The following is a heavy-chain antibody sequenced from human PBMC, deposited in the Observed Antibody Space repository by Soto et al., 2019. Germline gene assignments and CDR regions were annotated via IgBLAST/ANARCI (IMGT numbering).Heavy chain of an antibody. J-gene: IGHJ6*02. V-gene: IGHV3-23*01. CDR1: GSTFSAFC. CDR2: ISRSGDIT. CDR3: AKVGVWVHYGMDV. D-gene: IGHD3-16*01. Sequence: EVQLLESGGALAQPGGSLRLSCAASGSTFSAFCMNWVRQAPGKGLEWVSDISRSGDITYYADSVKGRFTISRDNSKNTLYLEMNSLTGDDTAVYYCAKVGVWVHYGMDVWGQGTTVIVSS.